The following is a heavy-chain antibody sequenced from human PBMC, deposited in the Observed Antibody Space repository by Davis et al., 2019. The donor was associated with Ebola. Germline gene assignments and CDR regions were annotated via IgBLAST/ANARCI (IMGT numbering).Heavy chain of an antibody. V-gene: IGHV5-51*01. Sequence: GESLKISCKGFGYNFAGKWIAWVRQTAGKGLEWMGIIYPGDSETKYSPSFQGRVTISADKSTSTAYPQWPSLKASDTAMYYCARQADYYDSWGQGTLVTVSS. CDR2: IYPGDSET. CDR3: ARQADYYDS. J-gene: IGHJ4*02. CDR1: GYNFAGKW.